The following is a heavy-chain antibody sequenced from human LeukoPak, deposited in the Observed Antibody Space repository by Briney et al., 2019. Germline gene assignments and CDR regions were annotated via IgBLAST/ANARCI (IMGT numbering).Heavy chain of an antibody. V-gene: IGHV4-59*01. Sequence: PSETLSLTCTVSGGSISSYYWSWIRQPPGKGLEWIGYIYYSGSTNYNPSLKSRVTISVDTSKNQFSLKLSSVTAADTAVYYCARMMTTVTTDWFDPWGQGTLVTVSS. D-gene: IGHD4-4*01. CDR2: IYYSGST. CDR3: ARMMTTVTTDWFDP. J-gene: IGHJ5*02. CDR1: GGSISSYY.